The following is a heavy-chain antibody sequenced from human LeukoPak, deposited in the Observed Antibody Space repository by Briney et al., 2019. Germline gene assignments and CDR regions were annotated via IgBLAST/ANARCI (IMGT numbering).Heavy chain of an antibody. CDR3: ANKEAARPFDY. CDR2: ISYDGSNK. D-gene: IGHD6-6*01. Sequence: GGSLRLSCAASGFTFSSYGMHWVRQAPGKGLEWVAVISYDGSNKYYADSVKGRFTISRDNSKNTLYLQMNSLRAEDTAVYYCANKEAARPFDYWGQGTLVTVSS. V-gene: IGHV3-30*18. CDR1: GFTFSSYG. J-gene: IGHJ4*02.